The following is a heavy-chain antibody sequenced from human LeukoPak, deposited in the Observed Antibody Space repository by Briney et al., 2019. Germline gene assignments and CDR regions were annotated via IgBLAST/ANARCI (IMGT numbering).Heavy chain of an antibody. CDR2: ISAYNGNT. Sequence: ASVKVSCKASGYTFTSYGISWVRQAPGQGLEWMGWISAYNGNTNYAQKLQGRVTMTEDTSTDTAYMELSSLRSEDTAVYYCATAYGDYTTSDYWGQGTLVTVSS. CDR1: GYTFTSYG. CDR3: ATAYGDYTTSDY. D-gene: IGHD4-17*01. V-gene: IGHV1-18*01. J-gene: IGHJ4*02.